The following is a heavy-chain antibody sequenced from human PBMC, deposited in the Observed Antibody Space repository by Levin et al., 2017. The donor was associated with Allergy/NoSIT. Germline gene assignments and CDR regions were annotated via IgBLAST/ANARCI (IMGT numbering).Heavy chain of an antibody. J-gene: IGHJ2*01. CDR1: GFTFGSYG. D-gene: IGHD3-10*01. CDR2: LSYDGDTT. CDR3: AKAHYFGSGSSPGYFDL. Sequence: SCAASGFTFGSYGMHWVRQAPDKGLEWVAGLSYDGDTTYYADSVKGRFSISRDNSKNTLFLQMNSLRIEDTAVFYCAKAHYFGSGSSPGYFDLWGRGTLVTVSS. V-gene: IGHV3-30*18.